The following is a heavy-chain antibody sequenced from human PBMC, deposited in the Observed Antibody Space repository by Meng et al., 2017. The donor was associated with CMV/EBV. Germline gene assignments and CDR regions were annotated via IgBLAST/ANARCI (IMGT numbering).Heavy chain of an antibody. V-gene: IGHV4-34*01. Sequence: VSLQRWGAGLLKPSATLSLTRAVYGGSFSGYYWSWIRQPPGKGLEWIGEINHSGSTNYNPSLKSRVTISVDTSKNQFSLKLSSVTAADTAVYYCARGGNWFDPWGQGTLVTVSS. CDR1: GGSFSGYY. CDR3: ARGGNWFDP. CDR2: INHSGST. J-gene: IGHJ5*02.